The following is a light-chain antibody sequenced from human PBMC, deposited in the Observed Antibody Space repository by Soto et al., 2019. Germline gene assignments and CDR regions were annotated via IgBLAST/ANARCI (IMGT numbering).Light chain of an antibody. CDR3: QQYGSSPHT. V-gene: IGKV3-20*01. CDR1: QSASSGY. J-gene: IGKJ2*01. Sequence: EIVLTQSPGTLSLSPGERATLSCRASQSASSGYLAWYQQKPGQAPRLLIYGASRRATGIPDRFSGSGSGTDFTLTISRLEPEDFAVYYCQQYGSSPHTFGQGTKLEIK. CDR2: GAS.